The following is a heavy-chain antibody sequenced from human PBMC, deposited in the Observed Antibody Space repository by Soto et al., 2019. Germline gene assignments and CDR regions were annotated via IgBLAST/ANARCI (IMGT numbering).Heavy chain of an antibody. CDR3: AAIPYSSSWYYFDY. J-gene: IGHJ4*02. CDR2: IVVGSGNT. CDR1: GFTFTSSA. Sequence: ASVKVSCKASGFTFTSSAMQWVRQAHGQRLEWIGWIVVGSGNTNYAQKFQERVTITRDMSTSTAYMELSSLRSEDTAVYYCAAIPYSSSWYYFDYWGQGTLVTVSS. D-gene: IGHD6-13*01. V-gene: IGHV1-58*02.